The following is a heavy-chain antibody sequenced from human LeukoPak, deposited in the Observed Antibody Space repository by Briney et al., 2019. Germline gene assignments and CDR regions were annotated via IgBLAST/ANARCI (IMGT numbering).Heavy chain of an antibody. CDR2: ISGSGGST. CDR3: ARWLMTGTYYYYYYMDV. CDR1: GFTFSSYA. J-gene: IGHJ6*03. D-gene: IGHD3-9*01. V-gene: IGHV3-23*01. Sequence: PGGSLRLSCAASGFTFSSYAMSWVRQAPGKGLEWVSAISGSGGSTYYADSVKGRFTISRDNAKNSLYLQMNSLRAEDTAVYYCARWLMTGTYYYYYYMDVWGKGTTVTVSS.